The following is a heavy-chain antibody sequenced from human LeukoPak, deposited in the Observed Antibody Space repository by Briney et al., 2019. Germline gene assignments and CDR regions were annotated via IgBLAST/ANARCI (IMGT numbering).Heavy chain of an antibody. V-gene: IGHV4-59*01. CDR3: ARARSVLLWFGEFPPAAFDI. CDR2: IYYSGST. CDR1: GGSISSYY. D-gene: IGHD3-10*01. Sequence: SETLSLTCTVSGGSISSYYWSWIRQPPGKGLEWIGYIYYSGSTNYNPPLKSRVTISVDTSKNQFSLKLSSVTAADTAVYYCARARSVLLWFGEFPPAAFDIWGQGPMVTVSS. J-gene: IGHJ3*02.